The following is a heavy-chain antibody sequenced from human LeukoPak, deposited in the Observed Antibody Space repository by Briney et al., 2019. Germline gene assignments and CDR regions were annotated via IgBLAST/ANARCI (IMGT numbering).Heavy chain of an antibody. CDR1: GFTFSNYA. V-gene: IGHV3-30*04. J-gene: IGHJ6*03. Sequence: GGSLILSCAASGFTFSNYAIHWVRQAPGKGLEWVGVISSDGSNKYHADSVKGRFTISRDNSKSTLYLQMNSLRPDDTAVYYCAREGHYDILTGYSPVEYYYYFMDVWGKGTTVTVSS. CDR3: AREGHYDILTGYSPVEYYYYFMDV. CDR2: ISSDGSNK. D-gene: IGHD3-9*01.